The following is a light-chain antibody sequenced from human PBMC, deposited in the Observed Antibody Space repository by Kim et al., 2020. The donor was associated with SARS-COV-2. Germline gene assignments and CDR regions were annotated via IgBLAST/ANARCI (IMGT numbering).Light chain of an antibody. V-gene: IGLV1-47*01. J-gene: IGLJ3*02. CDR2: KNN. CDR1: SSNIGSNY. Sequence: QSVLTQPPSASGTPGERVTISCSGGSSNIGSNYVYWYQLLPGTGPKLLIYKNNQRPSWVPERFSGSKSGTSASLAISGLRSEDEADYYCVTWDGSLSGRVFGGGTKVTVL. CDR3: VTWDGSLSGRV.